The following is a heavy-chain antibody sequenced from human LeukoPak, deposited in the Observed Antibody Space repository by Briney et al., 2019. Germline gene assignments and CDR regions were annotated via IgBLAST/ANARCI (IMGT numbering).Heavy chain of an antibody. CDR1: GGSISSYS. CDR3: ASTAGRYCSSTSCPNFNWFDP. CDR2: IYYSGST. V-gene: IGHV4-59*01. J-gene: IGHJ5*02. Sequence: SETLSLTCTVSGGSISSYSRSWIRQPPGKGLECIWAIYYSGSTNYNPSLKSRVTISVDTSKNQFSLKLSSVTAADTAVYYCASTAGRYCSSTSCPNFNWFDPWRQGTLVTVSS. D-gene: IGHD2-2*01.